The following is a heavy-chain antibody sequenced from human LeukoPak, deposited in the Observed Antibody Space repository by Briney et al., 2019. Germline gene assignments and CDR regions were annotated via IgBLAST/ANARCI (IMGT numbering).Heavy chain of an antibody. CDR3: VRGVPKTSYYYYYMDV. Sequence: TGGSLRLSCAVSGFTLSNYSMNWVRQAPGKGLEWISYISGSGFTIHYADSVKGRFTISRDNAKNSLYLQMNSLRAEDTAVYYCVRGVPKTSYYYYYMDVWGKGTTVTVSS. V-gene: IGHV3-48*01. J-gene: IGHJ6*03. D-gene: IGHD4-11*01. CDR2: ISGSGFTI. CDR1: GFTLSNYS.